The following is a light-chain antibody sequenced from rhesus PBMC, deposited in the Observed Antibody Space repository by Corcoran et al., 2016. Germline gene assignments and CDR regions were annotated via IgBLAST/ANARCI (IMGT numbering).Light chain of an antibody. CDR3: QHYYSTPYS. V-gene: IGKV1-21*01. Sequence: DIQMTQSSSSLSASVGDRVTITCRASQGITNELAWYQQKPGETPKLLIYEASSLQSGIPVRFSGSGTGTDFTLTISSLQSEDFATYYCQHYYSTPYSFGQGTKVEIK. CDR2: EAS. CDR1: QGITNE. J-gene: IGKJ2*01.